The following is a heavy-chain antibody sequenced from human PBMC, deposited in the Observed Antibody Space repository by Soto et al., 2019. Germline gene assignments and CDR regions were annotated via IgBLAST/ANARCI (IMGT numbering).Heavy chain of an antibody. CDR1: GYTFTSYG. D-gene: IGHD3-16*01. Sequence: ASVKVSCKASGYTFTSYGISWVRQAPGQGLEWMGWISAYNGNTNYAQKLQGRVTMTTSTSTSTAYMELRSLRSDDTAVYYWASELGDRYYYYGMDVWGQGTTVTVS. V-gene: IGHV1-18*01. CDR3: ASELGDRYYYYGMDV. J-gene: IGHJ6*02. CDR2: ISAYNGNT.